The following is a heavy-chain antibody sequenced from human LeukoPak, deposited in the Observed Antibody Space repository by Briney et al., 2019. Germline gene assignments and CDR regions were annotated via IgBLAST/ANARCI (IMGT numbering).Heavy chain of an antibody. Sequence: ASVKVSCKASGYTFTSYGISWVRQAPGQGREWMGWISAYKVNTNYAQKLKGRVTITTDTFTSTAYMELRSLRSHDTAVYYCARDRGGSYHWRLWIDYWGQGTLVPVSS. CDR3: ARDRGGSYHWRLWIDY. D-gene: IGHD1-26*01. CDR1: GYTFTSYG. V-gene: IGHV1-18*01. J-gene: IGHJ4*02. CDR2: ISAYKVNT.